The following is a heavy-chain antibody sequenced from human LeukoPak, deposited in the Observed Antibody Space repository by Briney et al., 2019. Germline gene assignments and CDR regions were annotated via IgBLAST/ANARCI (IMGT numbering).Heavy chain of an antibody. CDR1: GDSVSSNSAA. J-gene: IGHJ4*02. D-gene: IGHD4-11*01. CDR2: TYYRSKWYN. CDR3: AREGDYSNYPLSYFDY. Sequence: SQTLSLTCAISGDSVSSNSAAWNWIRQSPSRGLEWLGRTYYRSKWYNDYAVSVKSRITINPDTSKNQFSLQLNSVTPEDTAVYYRAREGDYSNYPLSYFDYWGQGTLVTVSS. V-gene: IGHV6-1*01.